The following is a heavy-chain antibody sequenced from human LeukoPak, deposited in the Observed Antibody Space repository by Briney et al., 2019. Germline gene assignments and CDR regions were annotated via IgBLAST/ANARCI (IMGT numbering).Heavy chain of an antibody. CDR3: ATGGYCSGGNCYHKTLEH. V-gene: IGHV3-21*01. J-gene: IGHJ4*02. CDR2: ISSSRSSI. D-gene: IGHD2-15*01. CDR1: GFTFSSFS. Sequence: PGGSLRLSCAASGFTFSSFSMNWVRQAPGRGLEGVSSISSSRSSIYYADSVEGRFTISRDSPKNPLYLQMISLRAEDTAVYYCATGGYCSGGNCYHKTLEHWGEGTLVTVPS.